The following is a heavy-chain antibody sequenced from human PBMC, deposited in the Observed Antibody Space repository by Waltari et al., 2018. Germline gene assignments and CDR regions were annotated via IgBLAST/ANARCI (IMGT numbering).Heavy chain of an antibody. Sequence: QVQLVQSGAEVKKTGTAVKVSCQASGYTFSSYGISWVQQAPGQGLEWMGWISVSNGNTNYAQKLQGRVTMTTDTSTSTAYLEVRSLRSDDTAVYYCARMTGDARGGNYYYYMDAWGKGTTVTVSS. CDR2: ISVSNGNT. CDR3: ARMTGDARGGNYYYYMDA. V-gene: IGHV1-18*01. D-gene: IGHD3-16*01. J-gene: IGHJ6*03. CDR1: GYTFSSYG.